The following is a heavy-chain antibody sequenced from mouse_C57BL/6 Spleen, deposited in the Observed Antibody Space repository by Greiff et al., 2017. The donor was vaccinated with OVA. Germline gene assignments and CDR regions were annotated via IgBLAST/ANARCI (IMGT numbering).Heavy chain of an antibody. CDR3: AKGRYGSSYGYAMDY. D-gene: IGHD1-1*01. V-gene: IGHV1-78*01. Sequence: VKLMESDAELVKPGASVKISCKASGYTFTDHTIHWMNQRPEQGLEWNGYIYPRDGSTKYNEKFKGKATLTADKSSSTAYMQLNRLTSEDSAEYFGAKGRYGSSYGYAMDYWGQGTSVTVSS. CDR2: IYPRDGST. CDR1: GYTFTDHT. J-gene: IGHJ4*01.